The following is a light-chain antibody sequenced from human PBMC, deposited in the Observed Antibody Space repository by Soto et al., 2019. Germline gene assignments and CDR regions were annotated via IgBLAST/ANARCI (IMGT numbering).Light chain of an antibody. J-gene: IGKJ2*01. CDR2: DAS. V-gene: IGKV1-5*01. Sequence: DIQMTQSPSTLSASVGDRVTITCRASQSISSWLAWYQQKPGKAPKLLIYDASSLESGVPSRFSGSGSGTEFTLTISSLQPDDFGTYYCQHTTDFTFGQGTKVDIK. CDR3: QHTTDFT. CDR1: QSISSW.